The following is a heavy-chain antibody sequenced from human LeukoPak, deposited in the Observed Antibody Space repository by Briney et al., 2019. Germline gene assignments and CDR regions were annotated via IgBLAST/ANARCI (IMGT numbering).Heavy chain of an antibody. CDR3: AREVLAKNYGMDV. J-gene: IGHJ6*02. CDR2: INPNSGGT. V-gene: IGHV1-2*02. D-gene: IGHD2-8*02. CDR1: GYTFSSYG. Sequence: ASVKVSCKASGYTFSSYGISWVRRAPGEGLEWMGWINPNSGGTNYAQKFQGRVTMTRDTSISTAYMELSRLRSDDTAVYYCAREVLAKNYGMDVWGQGTTLTVSS.